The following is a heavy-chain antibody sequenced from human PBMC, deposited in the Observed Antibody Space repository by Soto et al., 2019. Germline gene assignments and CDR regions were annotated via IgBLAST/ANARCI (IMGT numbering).Heavy chain of an antibody. J-gene: IGHJ4*02. CDR1: GYTFIDYG. CDR2: INTYNDNT. Sequence: QVQLVQSGPEVKRPGASVKVSCKTSGYTFIDYGVSWVRQAPGQGLEWMGWINTYNDNTKYSQKLQGRITMTADASTTTAYMELRSLRPDDTAIYYCACRDDFESWGQGTRVTVSS. V-gene: IGHV1-18*04. CDR3: ACRDDFES.